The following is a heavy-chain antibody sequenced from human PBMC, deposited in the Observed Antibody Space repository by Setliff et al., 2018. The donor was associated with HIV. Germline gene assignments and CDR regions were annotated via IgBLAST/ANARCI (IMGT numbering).Heavy chain of an antibody. V-gene: IGHV3-30*18. CDR3: SKSQDILSWNWFDS. D-gene: IGHD3-9*01. J-gene: IGHJ5*01. CDR1: RFTFSSFG. CDR2: ISYDGNGK. Sequence: PGESPKISCAASRFTFSSFGMHWVRQAPGKGLEWVAAISYDGNGKYYVDSVKGRFTISRDNSRNTLFLQMNSLTTEDTAVYYCSKSQDILSWNWFDSWGQGTQVTVSS.